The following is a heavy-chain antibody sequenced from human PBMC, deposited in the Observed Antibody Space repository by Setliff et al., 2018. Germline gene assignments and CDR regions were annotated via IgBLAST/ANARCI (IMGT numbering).Heavy chain of an antibody. CDR3: AKVPGAIVVVPAAAWFDP. V-gene: IGHV3-23*01. CDR2: ISGSGGST. Sequence: PGGSLRLSCAASGFTFSSYAMSWVRQAPGKGLEWVSAISGSGGSTYYADSVKGRFTISRDNSKNTLYLQMNSLRAEDTAVYYCAKVPGAIVVVPAAAWFDPWGQGTLVTSPQ. J-gene: IGHJ5*02. CDR1: GFTFSSYA. D-gene: IGHD2-2*01.